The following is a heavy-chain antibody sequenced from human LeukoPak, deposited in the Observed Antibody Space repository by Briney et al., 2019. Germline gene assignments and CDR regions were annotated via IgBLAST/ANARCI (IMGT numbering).Heavy chain of an antibody. V-gene: IGHV3-15*01. CDR1: GFTFGNAW. CDR3: STTTVTLFDQ. D-gene: IGHD4-17*01. J-gene: IGHJ4*02. CDR2: IKRKTDGGTT. Sequence: GGSLRLSCAASGFTFGNAWMSWVRQAPGKGLEWVGRIKRKTDGGTTDYAAPVKGRFTISRDDSKNTLYQQMNSLKTEDTAVYYCSTTTVTLFDQWGQGTLVTVSS.